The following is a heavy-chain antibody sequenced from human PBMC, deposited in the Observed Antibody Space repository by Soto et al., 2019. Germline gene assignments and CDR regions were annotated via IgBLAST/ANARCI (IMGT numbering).Heavy chain of an antibody. CDR2: IHYSGST. D-gene: IGHD2-15*01. V-gene: IGHV4-59*01. J-gene: IGHJ4*02. CDR3: ARVAGTVVVD. Sequence: SETLSLTCTVSGGSISSYYWSWIRQPPGKGLEWIGYIHYSGSTNYNPSLKSRVTISVDTSKNQFSLKLSSVTAADTAVYYCARVAGTVVVDWGQGTLVTVSS. CDR1: GGSISSYY.